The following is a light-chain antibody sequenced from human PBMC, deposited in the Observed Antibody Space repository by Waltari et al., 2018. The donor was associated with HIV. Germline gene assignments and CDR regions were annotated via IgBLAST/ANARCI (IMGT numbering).Light chain of an antibody. V-gene: IGLV2-8*01. Sequence: QSALTPPPSASGSLGQSVTISCTGSSSHIGAYDSVSWFQQHPRSAPKLLLYEVTRRPSTVSDRFSGSRSGSTAFLTVAGLQPDDEATYFCSSYGDSLRVLFGGGTNVTVL. J-gene: IGLJ3*02. CDR2: EVT. CDR3: SSYGDSLRVL. CDR1: SSHIGAYDS.